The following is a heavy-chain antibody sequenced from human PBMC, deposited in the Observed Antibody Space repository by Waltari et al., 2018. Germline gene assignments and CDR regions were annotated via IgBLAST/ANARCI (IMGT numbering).Heavy chain of an antibody. CDR2: ISAYNGNT. D-gene: IGHD3-22*01. J-gene: IGHJ6*02. CDR3: ARVDYYYDSSGYYSASNYYYGMDV. Sequence: QVQLVQSGAEVKKPGASVKVSCKASGYTFTSYGISWVRQAPGQGREWMGWISAYNGNTNYAQKLQGRVTMTTDTSTSTAYMELRSLRSDDTAVYYCARVDYYYDSSGYYSASNYYYGMDVWGQGTTVTVSS. V-gene: IGHV1-18*01. CDR1: GYTFTSYG.